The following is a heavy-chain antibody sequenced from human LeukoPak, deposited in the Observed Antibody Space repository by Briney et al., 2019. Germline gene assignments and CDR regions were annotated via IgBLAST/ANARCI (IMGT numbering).Heavy chain of an antibody. J-gene: IGHJ4*02. CDR1: GYSFTSYW. D-gene: IGHD1-26*01. CDR2: IYPGDSDT. Sequence: GESLKISCKGSGYSFTSYWIGWVRQMPGKGLGWMGIIYPGDSDTRYSPSFQGQVTISADKSISTAYLQWSSLKASDTAMYYCARAGGVPPQEYYFDYWGQGTLVTVSS. V-gene: IGHV5-51*01. CDR3: ARAGGVPPQEYYFDY.